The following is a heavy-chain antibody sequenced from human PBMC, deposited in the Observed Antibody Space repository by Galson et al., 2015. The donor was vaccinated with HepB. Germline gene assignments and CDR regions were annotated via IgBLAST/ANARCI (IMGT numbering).Heavy chain of an antibody. CDR2: ISGSGGST. CDR3: AKESTVLRFLEWLSGENWFDP. D-gene: IGHD3-3*01. V-gene: IGHV3-23*01. CDR1: GFTFSSYA. J-gene: IGHJ5*02. Sequence: SLRLSCAASGFTFSSYAMSWVRQAPGKGLEWVSAISGSGGSTYYADSVKGRFTISRDNSKNTLYLQMNSLRAEDTAVYYCAKESTVLRFLEWLSGENWFDPWGQGTLVTASS.